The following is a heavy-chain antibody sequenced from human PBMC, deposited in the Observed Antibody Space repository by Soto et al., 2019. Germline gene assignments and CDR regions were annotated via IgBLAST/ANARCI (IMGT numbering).Heavy chain of an antibody. CDR1: GFTFSTHG. CDR2: IWNDGNKK. CDR3: ARDTWIVSSITSLDY. Sequence: PGGSLRLSCAAFGFTFSTHGMHWVRQAPGKGLEWVALIWNDGNKKDYADSVKGRFTISRDNSKNILYLQMDSLRVEDTAVYYCARDTWIVSSITSLDYWGQGTLVTVSS. J-gene: IGHJ4*02. V-gene: IGHV3-33*01. D-gene: IGHD1-26*01.